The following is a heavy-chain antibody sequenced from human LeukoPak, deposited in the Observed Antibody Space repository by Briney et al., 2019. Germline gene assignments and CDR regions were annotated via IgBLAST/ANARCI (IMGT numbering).Heavy chain of an antibody. Sequence: GGSLRLSCVASGFTFSSYAMGWVRQAPGKGLEWVSAISGSGVTTHYAGSVKGRFSISRDNSKNTLYLQMDSLRAEDTALYYCAKRVVVGATSQYSDFQDWGQGTLVTVSS. CDR2: ISGSGVTT. J-gene: IGHJ1*01. D-gene: IGHD1-26*01. CDR1: GFTFSSYA. V-gene: IGHV3-23*01. CDR3: AKRVVVGATSQYSDFQD.